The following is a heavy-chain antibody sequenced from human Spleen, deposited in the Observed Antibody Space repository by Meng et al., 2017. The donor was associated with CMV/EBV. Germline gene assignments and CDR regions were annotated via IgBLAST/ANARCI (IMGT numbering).Heavy chain of an antibody. V-gene: IGHV1-69*10. CDR2: IIPILGIA. CDR3: ARARIAVAGTSGGYFDY. Sequence: TLNRYAISWVRQATGQGLEWMGGIIPILGIANYAPKFQGRVTITADKSTSTAYMGLSSLRSEDTAVYYCARARIAVAGTSGGYFDYWGQGTLVTVSS. CDR1: TLNRYA. J-gene: IGHJ4*02. D-gene: IGHD6-19*01.